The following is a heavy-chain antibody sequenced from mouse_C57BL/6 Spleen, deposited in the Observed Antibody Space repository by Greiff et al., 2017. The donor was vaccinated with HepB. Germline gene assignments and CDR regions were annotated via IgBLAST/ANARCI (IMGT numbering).Heavy chain of an antibody. J-gene: IGHJ3*01. CDR2: INPSSGYT. D-gene: IGHD1-1*01. V-gene: IGHV1-4*01. CDR3: ARGLDYGSSSAWFAY. Sequence: QVQLQQSGAELARPGASVKMSCKASGYTFTSYPMHWVKQRPGQGLEWIGYINPSSGYTKYNQQFKDKATLTADKSSSIAYMQLSSLTSEDSADYYCARGLDYGSSSAWFAYWGQGTLVTVSA. CDR1: GYTFTSYP.